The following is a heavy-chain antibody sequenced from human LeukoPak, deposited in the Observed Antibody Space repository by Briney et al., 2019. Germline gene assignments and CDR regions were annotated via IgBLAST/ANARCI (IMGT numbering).Heavy chain of an antibody. Sequence: PSETLSLTCAVYGVSFSGYYWSWLRQPPGKGLEWIGYIYYSGSTNYNPSLKSRVTISVDTSKNQFSLKLSSVTAADTAVYYCARLTSAALWGQGTLVTVSS. V-gene: IGHV4-59*01. CDR3: ARLTSAAL. CDR1: GVSFSGYY. D-gene: IGHD6-13*01. J-gene: IGHJ4*02. CDR2: IYYSGST.